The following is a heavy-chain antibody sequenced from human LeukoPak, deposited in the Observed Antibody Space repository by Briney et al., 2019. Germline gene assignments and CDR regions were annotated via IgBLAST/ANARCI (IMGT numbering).Heavy chain of an antibody. D-gene: IGHD6-19*01. CDR1: GFTFSNYG. J-gene: IGHJ4*02. V-gene: IGHV3-33*01. CDR2: IWFDGTNE. Sequence: GGSLRLSCAASGFTFSNYGMHWVRQAPGKGLEWVATIWFDGTNENFADSVKGRFTISRDNSENTLYLQMNSLRAEDTAVYYCARLVAGYFDYWGQGTLVTVSS. CDR3: ARLVAGYFDY.